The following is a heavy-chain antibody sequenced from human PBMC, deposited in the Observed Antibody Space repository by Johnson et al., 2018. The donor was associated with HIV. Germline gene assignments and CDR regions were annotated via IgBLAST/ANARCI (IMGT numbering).Heavy chain of an antibody. Sequence: VQLVESGGGLVQPGRSLRLSCAASGFTFDDYAMHWVRQAPGKGLEWVSGISWNSGSIGYADSVKGRFTISRDNAKNSLFLQMNSLRAEDTAVYYCARERGISGGFDFWGQGTMVTVSS. D-gene: IGHD2-15*01. CDR3: ARERGISGGFDF. V-gene: IGHV3-9*01. CDR2: ISWNSGSI. CDR1: GFTFDDYA. J-gene: IGHJ3*01.